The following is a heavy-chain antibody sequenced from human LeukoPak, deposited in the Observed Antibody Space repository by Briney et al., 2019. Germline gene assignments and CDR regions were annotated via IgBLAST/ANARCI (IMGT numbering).Heavy chain of an antibody. CDR3: ARSSSGWSDY. Sequence: GASVKVSXXXXXXXXXXCXXNWVRQATGQGLDWMGWMNPNSGNTGYAQKFQGRVTMIRNTSISTAYMELSSLRSEDTAVYYCARSSSGWSDYWGQGTLVTVSS. CDR1: XXXXXXCX. J-gene: IGHJ4*02. V-gene: IGHV1-8*01. CDR2: MNPNSGNT. D-gene: IGHD6-19*01.